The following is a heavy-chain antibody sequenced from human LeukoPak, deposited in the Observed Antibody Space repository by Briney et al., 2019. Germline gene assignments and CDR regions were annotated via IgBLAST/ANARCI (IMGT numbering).Heavy chain of an antibody. Sequence: GESLKISCKGSGYSFTSYWIGWVRQMPGKGLEWMGIIYPGDSDTRYSPSFQGQVTISADKSISTAYLQWSSLKASDTAMYYCARSLTYYDILTGYYNPLYFDYWAREPWSPSPQ. CDR2: IYPGDSDT. CDR3: ARSLTYYDILTGYYNPLYFDY. J-gene: IGHJ4*02. D-gene: IGHD3-9*01. V-gene: IGHV5-51*01. CDR1: GYSFTSYW.